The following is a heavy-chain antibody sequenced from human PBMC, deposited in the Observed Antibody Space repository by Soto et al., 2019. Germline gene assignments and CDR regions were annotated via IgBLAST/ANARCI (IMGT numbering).Heavy chain of an antibody. V-gene: IGHV4-30-4*01. D-gene: IGHD7-27*01. CDR2: IFDSGTT. CDR1: GGSISSGDYY. J-gene: IGHJ4*02. CDR3: ARGPSGDKVHY. Sequence: SETLSLTCTVSGGSISSGDYYWSWIRQPPGEGLEWIGHIFDSGTTYTNPSLRSQVAISLDTSKNHCSLTLSSVTAADTAVYYCARGPSGDKVHYWGQGALVTVSS.